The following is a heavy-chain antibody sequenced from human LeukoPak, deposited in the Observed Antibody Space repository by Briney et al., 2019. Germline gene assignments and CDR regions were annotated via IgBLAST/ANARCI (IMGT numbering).Heavy chain of an antibody. CDR3: VQGWRDN. Sequence: GGSLRLSCAASGFTFSSYWMSWVRQAPGKGLEWVANIKHDSSEKYYVDSVKGRFTISRDNAKNSLYLQLNTLRPEGTAVYYCVQGWRDNWGQGTLVTVSS. J-gene: IGHJ4*02. CDR1: GFTFSSYW. D-gene: IGHD2-15*01. CDR2: IKHDSSEK. V-gene: IGHV3-7*01.